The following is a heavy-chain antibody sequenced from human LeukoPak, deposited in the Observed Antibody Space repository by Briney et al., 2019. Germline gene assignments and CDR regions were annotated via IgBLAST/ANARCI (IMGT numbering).Heavy chain of an antibody. CDR3: ARVWGGNLFPYFDY. D-gene: IGHD3-16*01. Sequence: GSLRLSCAASGFTVSSNYMSWVRQAPGKGLEWVSVIYSSGSTYYADSVKGRFTISRDISTNTLYLQMSSLRAEDKALYYCARVWGGNLFPYFDYWGQGTLVTVSS. CDR1: GFTVSSNY. CDR2: IYSSGST. J-gene: IGHJ4*02. V-gene: IGHV3-66*01.